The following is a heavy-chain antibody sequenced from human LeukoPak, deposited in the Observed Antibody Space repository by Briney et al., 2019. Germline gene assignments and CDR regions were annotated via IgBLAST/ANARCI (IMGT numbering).Heavy chain of an antibody. Sequence: GASVKVSCKASGYTFTGYYIHWVRQAPGQGLEWMGWISAYNGNTNYAQKLQGRVTITTDTSTSTAFMELRSLRSDDTAVYYCARGHDILTGYYKDDAFDIWGQGTMVTVSS. CDR1: GYTFTGYY. J-gene: IGHJ3*02. D-gene: IGHD3-9*01. CDR3: ARGHDILTGYYKDDAFDI. CDR2: ISAYNGNT. V-gene: IGHV1-18*04.